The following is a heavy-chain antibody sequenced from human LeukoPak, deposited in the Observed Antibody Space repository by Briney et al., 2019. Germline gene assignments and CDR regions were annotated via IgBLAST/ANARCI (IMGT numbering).Heavy chain of an antibody. CDR1: GGSVSSGSYY. Sequence: PSETLSLTCTVSGGSVSSGSYYWSWIRQPPGKGLGWIGYIYYSGSTNYNPSLKSRVTISVDTSKNQFSLKLSSVTAADTAVYYCARDWDWNDDYYYYGMDVWGKGTTVTVSS. D-gene: IGHD1-1*01. CDR2: IYYSGST. CDR3: ARDWDWNDDYYYYGMDV. V-gene: IGHV4-61*01. J-gene: IGHJ6*04.